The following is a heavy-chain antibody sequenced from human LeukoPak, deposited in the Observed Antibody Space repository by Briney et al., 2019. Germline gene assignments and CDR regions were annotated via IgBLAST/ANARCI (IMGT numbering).Heavy chain of an antibody. CDR1: GFTFDDYA. CDR3: AKDRYYDSSGCFDY. CDR2: ISWNSGSI. Sequence: TGGSLRLSCAASGFTFDDYAMHWVRQAPGKGLEWVSGISWNSGSIGYADSVKGRFTISRDNAKNSLYLQMNGLRAEDTALYYCAKDRYYDSSGCFDYWGQGTLVTVSS. J-gene: IGHJ4*02. V-gene: IGHV3-9*01. D-gene: IGHD3-22*01.